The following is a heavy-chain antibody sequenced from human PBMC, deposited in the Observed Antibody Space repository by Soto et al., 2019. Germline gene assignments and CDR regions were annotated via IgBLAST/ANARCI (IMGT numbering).Heavy chain of an antibody. CDR1: AFTFSSYG. CDR2: ISYDGSNK. CDR3: AKDRRPNYYYGMDV. J-gene: IGHJ6*02. D-gene: IGHD6-25*01. Sequence: QVQLVESGGGVVQPGRSLRLSCAASAFTFSSYGMHWVRQAPGKGLEWVAVISYDGSNKYYADSVKGRFTISRDNSKNTLYLQMNSLRAEDTAVYYCAKDRRPNYYYGMDVWGQGTTVTVSS. V-gene: IGHV3-30*18.